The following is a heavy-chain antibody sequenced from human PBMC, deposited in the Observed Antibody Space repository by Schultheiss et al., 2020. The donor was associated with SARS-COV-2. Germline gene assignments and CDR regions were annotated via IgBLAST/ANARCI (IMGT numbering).Heavy chain of an antibody. V-gene: IGHV4-59*04. D-gene: IGHD6-6*01. Sequence: SETLSLTCTVSGGSISSYYWSWIRQPPGKGLEWIGYIYYSGSIYYNPSLKSRVTISVDTSKNQFSLKLSSVTAADTAVYYCARGASSSSWTDYWGQGTLVTVSS. CDR2: IYYSGSI. CDR1: GGSISSYY. CDR3: ARGASSSSWTDY. J-gene: IGHJ4*02.